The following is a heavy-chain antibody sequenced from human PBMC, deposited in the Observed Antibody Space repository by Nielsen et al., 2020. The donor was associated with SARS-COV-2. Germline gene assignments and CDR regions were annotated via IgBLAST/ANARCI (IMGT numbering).Heavy chain of an antibody. D-gene: IGHD4-17*01. V-gene: IGHV1-2*04. CDR3: ARADYGPIRHGMDV. J-gene: IGHJ6*02. CDR1: GYTFTSSG. Sequence: ASVKVSCKASGYTFTSSGFSWVRQPPGQGLEWMGWINPNSGGTNYEQTFQGWVTMTRDTSISTAYMELSRLTSDDTAVYYCARADYGPIRHGMDVWGQGTTVTVSS. CDR2: INPNSGGT.